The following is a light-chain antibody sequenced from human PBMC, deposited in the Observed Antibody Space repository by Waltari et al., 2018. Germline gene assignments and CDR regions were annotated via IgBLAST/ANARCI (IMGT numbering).Light chain of an antibody. V-gene: IGKV3-20*01. Sequence: DIVLTLSSGTLSLSPGERATLSCRASQSVTSISLTWYQQKLGQAPRLLIYGTSSRATGSPDRFSGSGSGTDFTLTISRLEPEDFAVYYCQQYDGEVVTFGGGTKVEI. CDR3: QQYDGEVVT. CDR2: GTS. CDR1: QSVTSIS. J-gene: IGKJ4*01.